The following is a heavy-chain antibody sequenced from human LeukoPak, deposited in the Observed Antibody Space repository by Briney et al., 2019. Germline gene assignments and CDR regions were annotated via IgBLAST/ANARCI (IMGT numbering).Heavy chain of an antibody. J-gene: IGHJ5*02. Sequence: SETLSLTSTVSGGSISSGDYYWSWIRQPPGKGLEWIGYIYYSGSTYYNPSLKSRVTISVDTSKNQFSLKLSSVTAADTAVYYCARSGYDLPHWFDPWGQGTLVTVSS. V-gene: IGHV4-30-4*01. CDR1: GGSISSGDYY. D-gene: IGHD5-12*01. CDR3: ARSGYDLPHWFDP. CDR2: IYYSGST.